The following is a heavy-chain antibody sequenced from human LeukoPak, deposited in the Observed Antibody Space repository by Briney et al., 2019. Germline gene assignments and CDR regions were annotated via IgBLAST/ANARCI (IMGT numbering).Heavy chain of an antibody. CDR2: IYPGDSDP. V-gene: IGHV5-51*01. CDR1: GYHFTAYL. Sequence: GAPLKISCRGSGYHFTAYLIGWVGQIPGKGLEWMGIIYPGDSDPIYRPSFQGHVTIPDDKSSSTAYLEWGSLKASDTAMYYCARDRDCYNLDFWGQGTMVTVSS. D-gene: IGHD5-24*01. CDR3: ARDRDCYNLDF. J-gene: IGHJ3*01.